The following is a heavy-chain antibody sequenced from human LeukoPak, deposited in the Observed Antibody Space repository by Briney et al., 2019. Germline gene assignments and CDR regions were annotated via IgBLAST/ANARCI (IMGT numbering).Heavy chain of an antibody. J-gene: IGHJ5*02. CDR1: GFTFSSYS. Sequence: PGGSLRLSCAASGFTFSSYSMNWVRQAPGKGLEWVSSISSSSSYIYYADSVKGRFTISRDNSKNTLYMQMNSLRAEDTAVYYCARDALYCSGGSCYLNWFDPWGQGTLVTVSS. V-gene: IGHV3-21*01. CDR2: ISSSSSYI. D-gene: IGHD2-15*01. CDR3: ARDALYCSGGSCYLNWFDP.